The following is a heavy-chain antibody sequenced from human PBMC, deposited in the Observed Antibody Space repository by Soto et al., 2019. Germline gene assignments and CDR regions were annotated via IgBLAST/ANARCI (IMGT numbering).Heavy chain of an antibody. CDR3: ARDSHPSVVAATRVNSFEP. CDR2: IKQDGSEK. CDR1: GFTFRSYW. V-gene: IGHV3-7*01. Sequence: GGSLILSCAASGFTFRSYWMSWVRQAPGKGLEWVANIKQDGSEKYYVDSVKGRFTISRDNDKKSLYLQMNSLRAEDTAVYYCARDSHPSVVAATRVNSFEPWGHGTLVTVPS. J-gene: IGHJ5*02. D-gene: IGHD2-15*01.